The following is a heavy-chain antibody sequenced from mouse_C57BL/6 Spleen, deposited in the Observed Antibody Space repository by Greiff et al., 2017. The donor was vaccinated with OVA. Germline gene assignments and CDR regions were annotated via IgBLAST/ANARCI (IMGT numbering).Heavy chain of an antibody. CDR2: IDPSDSYT. J-gene: IGHJ2*01. CDR3: ASCDGSGYSYYFDY. D-gene: IGHD3-2*02. V-gene: IGHV1-50*01. Sequence: QVQLQQPGAELVKPGASVKLSCKASGYTFTSYWMQWVKQRPGQGLEWIGEIDPSDSYTNYNQKFKGKATLTADTSSSTAYMQLSSLTSEDSAVYCCASCDGSGYSYYFDYWGQGTTLTVSS. CDR1: GYTFTSYW.